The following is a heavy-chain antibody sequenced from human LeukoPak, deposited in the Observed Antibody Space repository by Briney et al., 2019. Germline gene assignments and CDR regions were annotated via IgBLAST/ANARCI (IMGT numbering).Heavy chain of an antibody. D-gene: IGHD1-26*01. Sequence: SETLSLTCIVSGGSISSSSYYWGWLRQPPGKGLEWIGSIYYRGSNYYNPSLKSRVTISVDTSKNQFSLKLSSVTAADTAVYYCASLEVGATADWGQGTLVTVSS. CDR2: IYYRGSN. V-gene: IGHV4-39*01. J-gene: IGHJ4*02. CDR3: ASLEVGATAD. CDR1: GGSISSSSYY.